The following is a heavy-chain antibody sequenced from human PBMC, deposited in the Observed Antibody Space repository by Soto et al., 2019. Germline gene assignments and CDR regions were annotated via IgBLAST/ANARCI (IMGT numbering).Heavy chain of an antibody. CDR1: GYTFTTFG. CDR2: LTAYDSKR. V-gene: IGHV1-18*01. CDR3: ARGLTYGDFDY. Sequence: QVQMVQSGVEVRKTGASVRVSCKTSGYTFTTFGIHWVRQAPGQGLEWMGCLTAYDSKRNFAQKVQDRLTMTMDITTSTGYMELSGLRSDDTAVYFCARGLTYGDFDYWGRGTQVAVSS. D-gene: IGHD4-17*01. J-gene: IGHJ4*02.